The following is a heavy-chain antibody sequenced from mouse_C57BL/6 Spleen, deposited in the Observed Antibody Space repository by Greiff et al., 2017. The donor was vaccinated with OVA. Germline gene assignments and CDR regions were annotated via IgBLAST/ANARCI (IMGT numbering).Heavy chain of an antibody. V-gene: IGHV5-17*01. CDR3: ARELQGFAY. J-gene: IGHJ3*01. D-gene: IGHD2-1*01. CDR2: ISSGSSTI. CDR1: GFTFSDYG. Sequence: EVQVVESGGGLVKPGGSLKLSCAASGFTFSDYGMHWVRQAPEKGLEWVAYISSGSSTIYYADTVKGRFTISRDNAKNTLFLQMTSLRSEDTAMYYCARELQGFAYWGQGTLVTVSA.